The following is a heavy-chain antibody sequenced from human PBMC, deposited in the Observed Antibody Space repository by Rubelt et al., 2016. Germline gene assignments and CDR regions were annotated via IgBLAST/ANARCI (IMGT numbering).Heavy chain of an antibody. J-gene: IGHJ5*02. CDR2: AFSNGNT. D-gene: IGHD3-10*01. V-gene: IGHV4-59*10. CDR3: ARDYFGTPGNWFNP. Sequence: QVQLQQWGAGLLKPSETLSLTCTVFGASMSDFRVSWIRQSAAKGLEWIGRAFSNGNTMYNPSLESRVTVSVDTSKKQFSLTLTSVTAADTAIYYCARDYFGTPGNWFNPWGQGVLVTVSS. CDR1: GASMSDFR.